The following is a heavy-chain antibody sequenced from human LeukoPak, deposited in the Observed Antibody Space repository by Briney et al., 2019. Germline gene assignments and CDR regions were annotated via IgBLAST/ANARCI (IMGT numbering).Heavy chain of an antibody. J-gene: IGHJ4*02. D-gene: IGHD3-3*01. Sequence: GGPLRLSCEGSGFVFSIYAIHWIRQSPGRGLEWVAVIASDGSFTDYLHSLKDRFTISRDNSKNTVYWDVTSLTPEDAAVYYCAREGTYSDYWSGYFEYWGQGTRVIVSS. CDR3: AREGTYSDYWSGYFEY. V-gene: IGHV3-30*04. CDR1: GFVFSIYA. CDR2: IASDGSFT.